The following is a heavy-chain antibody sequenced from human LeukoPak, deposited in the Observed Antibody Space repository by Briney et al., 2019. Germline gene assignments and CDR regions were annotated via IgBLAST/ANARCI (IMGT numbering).Heavy chain of an antibody. CDR3: ARGGVSRTQIVVVVAANDY. CDR2: IKQDGSEK. Sequence: PGGSLRLSCAASGFTFSSYWMSWVRQAPGKGLEWVANIKQDGSEKYYVDSVKGRFTISRDNAKNSLYLQMNSLRAEDTAVYYCARGGVSRTQIVVVVAANDYWGQGTLVTVSS. V-gene: IGHV3-7*01. J-gene: IGHJ4*02. CDR1: GFTFSSYW. D-gene: IGHD2-15*01.